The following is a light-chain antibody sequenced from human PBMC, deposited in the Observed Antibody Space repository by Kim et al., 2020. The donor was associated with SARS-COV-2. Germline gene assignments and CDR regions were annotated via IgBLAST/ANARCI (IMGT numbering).Light chain of an antibody. Sequence: SYELTQPPSVSVSPGQTASITCSGDKLGDKYVCWYQQNPGQSPVLVIYQDTKRPSGIPERFSGSNSGNTATLTISGTQTMDQADNYCQAWDSSTGVFGGG. J-gene: IGLJ2*01. CDR3: QAWDSSTGV. CDR1: KLGDKY. CDR2: QDT. V-gene: IGLV3-1*01.